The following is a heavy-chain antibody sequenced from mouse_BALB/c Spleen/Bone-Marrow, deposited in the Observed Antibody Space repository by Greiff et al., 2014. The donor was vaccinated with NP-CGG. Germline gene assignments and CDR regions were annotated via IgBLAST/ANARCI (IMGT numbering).Heavy chain of an antibody. CDR2: IDPANGNT. J-gene: IGHJ2*01. V-gene: IGHV14-3*02. Sequence: VQLQQSGAELVKPGASVKLSCTASGFNIKDTYMYWVKQRPEQGLEWIGRIDPANGNTKYDPKFQGKATITADTSSNTAYLQLSSLTSEDTAVYYCVQGNYVDYWGQGTTLTVSS. CDR1: GFNIKDTY. CDR3: VQGNYVDY.